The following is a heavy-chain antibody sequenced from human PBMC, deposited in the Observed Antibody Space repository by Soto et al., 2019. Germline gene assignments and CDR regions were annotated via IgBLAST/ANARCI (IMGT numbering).Heavy chain of an antibody. Sequence: GGSLRLSCAASGFTFSSYAMHWVRQAPGKGLEWVAVISYDGSNKYYADSVKGRFTISRDNSKNTLYLQMNSLRAEDTAVYYCAREVGYSYGFDYWGQGTLVTVSS. V-gene: IGHV3-30-3*01. CDR1: GFTFSSYA. J-gene: IGHJ4*02. CDR3: AREVGYSYGFDY. CDR2: ISYDGSNK. D-gene: IGHD5-18*01.